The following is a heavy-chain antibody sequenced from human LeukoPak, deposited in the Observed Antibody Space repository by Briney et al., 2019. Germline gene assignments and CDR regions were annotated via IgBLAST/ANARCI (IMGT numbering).Heavy chain of an antibody. J-gene: IGHJ4*02. V-gene: IGHV3-30*02. CDR2: IRYDGSNK. D-gene: IGHD3-22*01. CDR3: AKDFYYDSSGSPYFDY. CDR1: GFTFSSYG. Sequence: PGGSLRLSCAASGFTFSSYGMHWVRQAPGKGLEWVAFIRYDGSNKYYADSVKGRFTISGDNSRNTLYLQMNSLRAEDTAVYYCAKDFYYDSSGSPYFDYWGQGTLVTVSS.